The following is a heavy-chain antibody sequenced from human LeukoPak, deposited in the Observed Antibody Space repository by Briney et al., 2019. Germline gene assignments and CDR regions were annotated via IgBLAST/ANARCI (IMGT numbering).Heavy chain of an antibody. V-gene: IGHV1-2*02. CDR1: GFSVKNYY. CDR2: INPNSGGT. D-gene: IGHD5-24*01. J-gene: IGHJ4*02. CDR3: ARGRWLQLDAFDY. Sequence: ASVQVSCKASGFSVKNYYMHWVRQAPGQGLEWMGWINPNSGGTNYAQKFQGRVTMTRDTSISTAYMELSRLRSDDTAVYYCARGRWLQLDAFDYWGQGTLVTVSS.